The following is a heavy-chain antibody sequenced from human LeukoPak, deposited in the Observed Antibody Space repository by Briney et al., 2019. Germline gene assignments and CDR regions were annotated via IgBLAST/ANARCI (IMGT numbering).Heavy chain of an antibody. Sequence: SVKVSCKASGGTFSSYAISWMRQAPGQGLEWMGGIIPIFGTANYAQKFQGRVTITADTSTSTAYMELRSLRSDDTAVYYCARDGDSVAPYYYYYYGMDVWGQGTTVTVSS. V-gene: IGHV1-69*06. D-gene: IGHD5/OR15-5a*01. CDR2: IIPIFGTA. CDR1: GGTFSSYA. J-gene: IGHJ6*02. CDR3: ARDGDSVAPYYYYYYGMDV.